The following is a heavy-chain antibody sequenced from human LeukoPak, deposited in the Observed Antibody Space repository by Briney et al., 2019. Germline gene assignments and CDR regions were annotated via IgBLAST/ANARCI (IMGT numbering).Heavy chain of an antibody. CDR2: ISTDNGDT. V-gene: IGHV1-18*01. D-gene: IGHD2-2*01. CDR1: GYTFGSYG. Sequence: GASVKVSCKASGYTFGSYGISWVRQAPGQGLEWMGWISTDNGDTNYAQKLQGRVTMTTDTSTSTAYMELRSLTSDDTAVYYCARVGAYCTSTSCLDYWGQGTLVTVSS. CDR3: ARVGAYCTSTSCLDY. J-gene: IGHJ4*02.